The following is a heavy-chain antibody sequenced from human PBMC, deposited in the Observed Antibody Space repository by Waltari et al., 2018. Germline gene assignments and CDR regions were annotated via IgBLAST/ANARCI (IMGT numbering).Heavy chain of an antibody. D-gene: IGHD3-22*01. CDR2: TYYRSKWYN. Sequence: QVQLQQSGPGLVKPSQTLSLTCAISGDSVSSNSAAWNWIRQSPSRGLEWLGRTYYRSKWYNDYAVSVKSRITINPDTSKNQFSLQLNSVTPEDTAVYYCARAREGYYYDSSGYYPDDAFDIWGQGTMVTVSS. CDR1: GDSVSSNSAA. CDR3: ARAREGYYYDSSGYYPDDAFDI. V-gene: IGHV6-1*01. J-gene: IGHJ3*02.